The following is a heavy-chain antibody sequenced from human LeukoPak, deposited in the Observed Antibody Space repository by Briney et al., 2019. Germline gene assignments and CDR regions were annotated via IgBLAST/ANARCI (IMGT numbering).Heavy chain of an antibody. Sequence: ASVKVSCKASGYTLTSYYMHWVRQAPGQGLEWMGIINPSGGSTTYAQKFQGRVTMTRDTSTNTVYMELSSLRSEDTAVYFCARVYESFNWFDPWGQGTLVTVSS. J-gene: IGHJ5*02. CDR1: GYTLTSYY. CDR2: INPSGGST. D-gene: IGHD3-16*01. CDR3: ARVYESFNWFDP. V-gene: IGHV1-46*01.